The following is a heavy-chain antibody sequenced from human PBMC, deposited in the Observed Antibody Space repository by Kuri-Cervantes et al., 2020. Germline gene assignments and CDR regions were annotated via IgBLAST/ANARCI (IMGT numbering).Heavy chain of an antibody. Sequence: GESLKISCAASGFTFSSYAMSWVRQPPGKGLEWVSAFGAGGVRTYYADSVKGRFTISRDISKNTLYLQMNSLRAEDTAVYYCAKHLTGYNTFDIWGQGTMVTVSS. CDR3: AKHLTGYNTFDI. CDR2: FGAGGVRT. CDR1: GFTFSSYA. V-gene: IGHV3-23*01. J-gene: IGHJ3*02. D-gene: IGHD3-9*01.